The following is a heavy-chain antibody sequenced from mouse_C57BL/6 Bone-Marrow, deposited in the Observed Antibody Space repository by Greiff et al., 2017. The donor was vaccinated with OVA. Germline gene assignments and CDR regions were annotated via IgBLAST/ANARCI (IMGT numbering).Heavy chain of an antibody. CDR3: TTVITTVVATPYYAMDY. Sequence: VQLQQSGAELVRPGASVKLSCTASGFNIKDDYMHWVKQRPEQGLEWIGWIDPENGDTEYASKFQGKATITADTSSNTAYLQLSSLTSEDTAVYYCTTVITTVVATPYYAMDYWGQGTSVTVSS. V-gene: IGHV14-4*01. D-gene: IGHD1-1*01. CDR2: IDPENGDT. J-gene: IGHJ4*01. CDR1: GFNIKDDY.